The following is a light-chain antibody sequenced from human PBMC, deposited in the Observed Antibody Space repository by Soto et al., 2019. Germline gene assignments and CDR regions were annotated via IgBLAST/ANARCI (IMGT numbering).Light chain of an antibody. CDR2: DAS. CDR3: QQRSNWPIT. Sequence: EIVLTQSPATLSLSPGERATLSCRASQSVSSYLAWYQQKPGQAPRLLIYDASNRATGIPARFSGSGSGTDFTLTISGLEPEDFVVYYCQQRSNWPITFGQGTRLEI. CDR1: QSVSSY. V-gene: IGKV3-11*01. J-gene: IGKJ5*01.